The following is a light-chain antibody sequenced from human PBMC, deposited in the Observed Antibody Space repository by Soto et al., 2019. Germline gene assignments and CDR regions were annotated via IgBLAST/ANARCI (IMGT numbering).Light chain of an antibody. J-gene: IGLJ1*01. CDR2: EVS. CDR1: SSDVGSYNR. Sequence: QSVLTQPPSVSGSPGQSVTISCTGTSSDVGSYNRVSWYQQTPGTAPKLMIYEVSNRPSGRPDRFSGSKSGNTASLSISGLQAEDEADYYCSSYTTSSTYVFGTGTKVTVL. CDR3: SSYTTSSTYV. V-gene: IGLV2-18*02.